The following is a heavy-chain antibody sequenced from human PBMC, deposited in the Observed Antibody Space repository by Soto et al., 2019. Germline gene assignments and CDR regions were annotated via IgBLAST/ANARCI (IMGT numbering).Heavy chain of an antibody. CDR1: GFTFSTYW. CDR2: INRDGSER. V-gene: IGHV3-7*01. Sequence: EVQLVESGGGLVQPGGSLRLPCAASGFTFSTYWMTWVRQPPGKGLEWVASINRDGSERYYVDSVRGRFTISRDNAKNSLYLQMNSMRAEGTAVYYCVCGGNFFVYWGQGTLVTVSP. D-gene: IGHD3-16*01. J-gene: IGHJ4*02. CDR3: VCGGNFFVY.